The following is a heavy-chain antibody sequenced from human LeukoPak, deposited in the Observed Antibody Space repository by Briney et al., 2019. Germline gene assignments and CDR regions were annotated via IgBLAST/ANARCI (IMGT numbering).Heavy chain of an antibody. CDR1: GFTFSSYA. CDR3: AKDPFLSYYGSGSYLSLGY. V-gene: IGHV3-23*01. CDR2: ISGSGGST. D-gene: IGHD3-10*01. J-gene: IGHJ4*02. Sequence: GGSLRLSCAASGFTFSSYAMSWVRQAPGKGLEWVSAISGSGGSTYYADSVKGRFTISRDNSKNTLYLQMNSLRAEDTAVYYCAKDPFLSYYGSGSYLSLGYWGQGALVTVSS.